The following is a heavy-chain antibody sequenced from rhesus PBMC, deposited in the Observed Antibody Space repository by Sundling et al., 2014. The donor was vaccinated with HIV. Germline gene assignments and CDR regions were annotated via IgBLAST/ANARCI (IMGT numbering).Heavy chain of an antibody. CDR2: IKRKADGETA. J-gene: IGHJ4*01. V-gene: IGHV3-30*02. CDR3: TTVQHYNIWTGYLAY. CDR1: GFTFSNSW. Sequence: EVQLVESGAGLVQPGGSLRLSCAASGFTFSNSWMSWVRQAPGKGLEWVARIKRKADGETADYAASVKGRFTISRDDSKNTLYLQMNSLKTEDTAVYYCTTVQHYNIWTGYLAYWGQGVLVTVSS. D-gene: IGHD3-3*01.